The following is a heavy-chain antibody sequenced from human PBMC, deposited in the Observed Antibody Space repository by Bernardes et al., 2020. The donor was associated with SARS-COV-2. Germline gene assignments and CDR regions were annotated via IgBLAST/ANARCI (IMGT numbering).Heavy chain of an antibody. D-gene: IGHD2-15*01. J-gene: IGHJ4*02. Sequence: SVKVSCKASGYTFTSYGITWVRQAPGQGLEWMGWISAYNDNTNYPQKLQGRVTMTTDTSTSTAYMELRSLRSDDTAVYYCAREDIGYCSGGSCQPFDYWGQGTLVTVSS. CDR3: AREDIGYCSGGSCQPFDY. CDR2: ISAYNDNT. CDR1: GYTFTSYG. V-gene: IGHV1-18*01.